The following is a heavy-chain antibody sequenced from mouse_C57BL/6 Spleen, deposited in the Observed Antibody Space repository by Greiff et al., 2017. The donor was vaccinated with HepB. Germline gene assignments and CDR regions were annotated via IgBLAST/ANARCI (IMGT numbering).Heavy chain of an antibody. CDR2: ISNGGGST. D-gene: IGHD2-3*01. J-gene: IGHJ3*01. V-gene: IGHV5-12*01. CDR3: ARQRDRGGYSFAY. CDR1: GFTFSDYY. Sequence: EVQVVESGGGLVQPGGSLKLSCAASGFTFSDYYMYWVRQTPEKRLEWVAYISNGGGSTYYPDTVKGRFPISRDNAKNTLYLQMSRLKSEDTAMYYCARQRDRGGYSFAYWGQGTLVTVSA.